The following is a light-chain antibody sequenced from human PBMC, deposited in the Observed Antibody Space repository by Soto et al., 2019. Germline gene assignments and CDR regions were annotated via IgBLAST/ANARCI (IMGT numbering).Light chain of an antibody. J-gene: IGKJ1*01. CDR3: QQHNDWPRT. CDR2: RTS. Sequence: EVVMTQSPATLSVSPGERVTLSCRASQSISSNLAWYQQKPGQAPRLLMFRTSSRATGFPARFSGSGSGTEFNLTISSLQSEDSAVYYCQQHNDWPRTFGQGTKVDI. V-gene: IGKV3-15*01. CDR1: QSISSN.